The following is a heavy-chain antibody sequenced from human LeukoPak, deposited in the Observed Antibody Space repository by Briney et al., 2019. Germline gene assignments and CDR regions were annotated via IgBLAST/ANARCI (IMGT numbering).Heavy chain of an antibody. CDR2: IRYDGSNK. V-gene: IGHV3-30*02. CDR1: GFTFSSYG. J-gene: IGHJ4*02. D-gene: IGHD3-22*01. Sequence: GGSLRLSCAASGFTFSSYGMHWVRQAPGKGLEWVAFIRYDGSNKYYADSVKGRFTISRDNSKNTLYLQMNSLRAEDTAVYYCAKRRSYYYDSGGLDYWGQGTLVTVSS. CDR3: AKRRSYYYDSGGLDY.